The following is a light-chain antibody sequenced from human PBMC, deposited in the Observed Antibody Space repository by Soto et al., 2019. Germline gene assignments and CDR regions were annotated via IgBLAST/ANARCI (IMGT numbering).Light chain of an antibody. CDR1: QDIRNY. CDR2: DAS. V-gene: IGKV1-33*01. Sequence: DIQMTQSPSSLSASVGDRVTITCQASQDIRNYLNWYQQKPGKAPNLLIYDASNLREGVPSMFSGSGSGLEFTFPTSRLQPEDIATYYCQHSDHLPPLSFGGGTKVEIK. J-gene: IGKJ4*01. CDR3: QHSDHLPPLS.